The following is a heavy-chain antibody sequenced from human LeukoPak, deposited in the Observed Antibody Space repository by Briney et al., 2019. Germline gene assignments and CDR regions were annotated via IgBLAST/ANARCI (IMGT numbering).Heavy chain of an antibody. CDR3: ARAPRHRYCSSTSCYGPHPSFDY. V-gene: IGHV1-2*05. J-gene: IGHJ4*02. CDR1: GYTFTGYH. D-gene: IGHD2-2*01. Sequence: ASVNDTCQASGYTFTGYHMHSVRQAPGQGLERNRPINPNSGRTNYAQKFQGRVTMTRDTSISTAYMELSRLRSDDTVVYYCARAPRHRYCSSTSCYGPHPSFDYWGQGTLVTVSS. CDR2: INPNSGRT.